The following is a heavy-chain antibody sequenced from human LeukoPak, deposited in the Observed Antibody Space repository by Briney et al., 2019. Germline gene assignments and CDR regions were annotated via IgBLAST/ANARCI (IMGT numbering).Heavy chain of an antibody. CDR1: GGTFSSYA. CDR3: AGGIVRDLGWFDP. J-gene: IGHJ5*02. V-gene: IGHV1-69*05. Sequence: SVKVSCKASGGTFSSYAISWVRQAPGQGLEWMGGIIPIFGTANYAQKFQGRVTITTDESTSTAYMELSSLRSEDTAVYYCAGGIVRDLGWFDPWGQGTLVTVSS. CDR2: IIPIFGTA. D-gene: IGHD6-6*01.